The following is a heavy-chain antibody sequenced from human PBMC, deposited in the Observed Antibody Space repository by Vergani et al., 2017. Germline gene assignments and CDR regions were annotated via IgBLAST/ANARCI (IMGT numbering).Heavy chain of an antibody. V-gene: IGHV1-8*01. CDR1: GYTFTSYD. Sequence: QVQLVQSGAEVKKPGASVKVSCKASGYTFTSYDINWVRQATGQGLEWMGWMNPNSGNTGYAQKFQGRVTMTRNTSISTAYMELSRLRSDDTAVYYCARAYYDRYYMDVWGKGTTVTVSS. D-gene: IGHD3-22*01. CDR2: MNPNSGNT. J-gene: IGHJ6*03. CDR3: ARAYYDRYYMDV.